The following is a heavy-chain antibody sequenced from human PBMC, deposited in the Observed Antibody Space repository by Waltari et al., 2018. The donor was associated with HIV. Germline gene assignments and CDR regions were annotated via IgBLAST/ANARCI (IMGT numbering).Heavy chain of an antibody. CDR1: GYSFPSHW. V-gene: IGHV5-51*01. J-gene: IGHJ4*02. CDR2: FYPGDFET. CDR3: ARLEEAEWELVADF. Sequence: EVQLVQSGAEAKKPGDSLRISCKGSGYSFPSHWIAWVRQMPGNGLEWMGIFYPGDFETKYSPSFQVRVTISADTSISTAYLQWRSLKASDTAIYYCARLEEAEWELVADFWGQGTLVTVSS. D-gene: IGHD1-26*01.